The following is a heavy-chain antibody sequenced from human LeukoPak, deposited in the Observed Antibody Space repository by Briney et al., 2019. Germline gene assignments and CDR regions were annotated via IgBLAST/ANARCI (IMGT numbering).Heavy chain of an antibody. CDR3: ATLCCGSYYMDV. CDR2: IIPISGTT. D-gene: IGHD2-15*01. V-gene: IGHV1-69*06. CDR1: GYTFTSYG. Sequence: GASVKVSCKASGYTFTSYGISWVRQAPGQGLEWMGGIIPISGTTNYAQKFQGRVTITADKSTSTAYMELSSLRSEDTAVYYCATLCCGSYYMDVWGKGTTVTVSS. J-gene: IGHJ6*03.